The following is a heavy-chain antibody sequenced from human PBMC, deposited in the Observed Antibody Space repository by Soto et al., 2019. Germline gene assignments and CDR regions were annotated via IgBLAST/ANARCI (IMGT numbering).Heavy chain of an antibody. Sequence: PSETLSLTCAVCVGSFSCYYWSWIRQPPGKWLEWIGEINHSGSTNXXPSLKSRXXISVDTSKNQFXLKLSXVTSADTAVYYCARGKGDYILKFDYWCQGTLVTXSS. D-gene: IGHD4-17*01. V-gene: IGHV4-34*01. CDR3: ARGKGDYILKFDY. CDR2: INHSGST. CDR1: VGSFSCYY. J-gene: IGHJ4*02.